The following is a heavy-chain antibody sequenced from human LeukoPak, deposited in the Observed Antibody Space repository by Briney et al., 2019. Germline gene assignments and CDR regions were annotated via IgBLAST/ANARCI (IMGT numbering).Heavy chain of an antibody. CDR2: TSGSGGST. D-gene: IGHD2-2*01. CDR1: GFTFSSYA. V-gene: IGHV3-23*01. J-gene: IGHJ4*02. Sequence: GGSLRLSCAASGFTFSSYAMSWVRQAPGKGLEWVSATSGSGGSTYYADSVKGRFTISRDNSKNTLYLQMNSLRAEDTAVYHCAKRLVPATDLFDYWGQGTLVTVSS. CDR3: AKRLVPATDLFDY.